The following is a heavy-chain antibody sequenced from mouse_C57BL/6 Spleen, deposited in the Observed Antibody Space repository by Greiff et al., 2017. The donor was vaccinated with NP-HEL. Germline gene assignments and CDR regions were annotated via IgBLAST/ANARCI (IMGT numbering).Heavy chain of an antibody. J-gene: IGHJ2*01. V-gene: IGHV1-52*01. CDR3: ARATTVVYFDY. CDR2: IDPSDSET. Sequence: VQLQQPGAELVRPGSSVKLSCKASGYTFTSYWMHWVKQRPIQGLEWIGNIDPSDSETHYNQKFKDKATLTVDKSSSTAYMQISSLTSEDSAVYYCARATTVVYFDYWGQGTTLTVSS. CDR1: GYTFTSYW. D-gene: IGHD1-1*01.